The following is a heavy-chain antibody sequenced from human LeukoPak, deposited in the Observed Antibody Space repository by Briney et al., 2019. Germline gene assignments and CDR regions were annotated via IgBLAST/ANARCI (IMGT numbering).Heavy chain of an antibody. Sequence: GGSLRLSCAASGFTFSSYAMSWVRQAPGKGLEWVSAISGSGGSTYYADSVKGRFTISRDNSKNTLYLQMNSLRAEDTAVYYCAKDPLDGYLDEVYLDYWGQGTLVTVSS. J-gene: IGHJ4*02. CDR3: AKDPLDGYLDEVYLDY. CDR1: GFTFSSYA. D-gene: IGHD5-18*01. V-gene: IGHV3-23*01. CDR2: ISGSGGST.